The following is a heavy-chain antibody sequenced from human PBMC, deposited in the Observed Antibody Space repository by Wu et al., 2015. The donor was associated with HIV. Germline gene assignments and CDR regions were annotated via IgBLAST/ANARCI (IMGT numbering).Heavy chain of an antibody. Sequence: QVQLVQSGAEVKKPGASVKVSCKASGYTFTSYGISWVRQAPGQGLEWMGWISAYNGNTNYAQKLQGRVTMTTDTSTSTAYMELRSLRSDDTAVYYCARDIRGMSVETGEFGTFDYWGQGTLVTVSS. CDR3: ARDIRGMSVETGEFGTFDY. J-gene: IGHJ4*02. V-gene: IGHV1-18*01. CDR1: GYTFTSYG. CDR2: ISAYNGNT. D-gene: IGHD7-27*01.